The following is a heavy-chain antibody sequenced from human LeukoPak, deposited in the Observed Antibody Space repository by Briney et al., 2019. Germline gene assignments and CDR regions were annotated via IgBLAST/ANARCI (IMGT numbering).Heavy chain of an antibody. Sequence: SETLSLTCTVSGGSISSYYWSWIRQPPGKGLEWIGYIYYSGSTNYNPSLKSRVTIPVDTSENQFSLKLTSVTAADTAVYYCARGPYSSSWHSPLDYWGQGALVTVSS. CDR3: ARGPYSSSWHSPLDY. D-gene: IGHD6-13*01. CDR1: GGSISSYY. J-gene: IGHJ4*02. CDR2: IYYSGST. V-gene: IGHV4-59*01.